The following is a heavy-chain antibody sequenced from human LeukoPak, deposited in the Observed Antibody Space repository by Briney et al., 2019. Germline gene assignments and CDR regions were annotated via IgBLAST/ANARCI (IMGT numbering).Heavy chain of an antibody. CDR2: IYSAGST. V-gene: IGHV3-53*01. J-gene: IGHJ4*02. D-gene: IGHD3-16*01. Sequence: GGSLRLSCTVSGFTVSSNSMSWVRQAPGKGLEWVSFIYSAGSTHYSDSVKGRFTISIDNSKNTLYLQMNGLRAEDTAVYYCARRAGAYTHPYDYWGQGTLVTVS. CDR3: ARRAGAYTHPYDY. CDR1: GFTVSSNS.